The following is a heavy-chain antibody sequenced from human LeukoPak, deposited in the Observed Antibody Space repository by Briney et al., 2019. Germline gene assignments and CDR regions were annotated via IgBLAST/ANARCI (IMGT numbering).Heavy chain of an antibody. J-gene: IGHJ4*02. CDR1: GGSFSGYY. Sequence: SETLSLTCAVYGGSFSGYYWSWIRQPPGKGLEWIGEINHSGSTNYNPSLKSRVTISVDTSKNQFSLKLSSVTAADTAVYYCARERAKCSGGSCYSGPLDYWGQGTLVTVSS. CDR3: ARERAKCSGGSCYSGPLDY. V-gene: IGHV4-34*01. CDR2: INHSGST. D-gene: IGHD2-15*01.